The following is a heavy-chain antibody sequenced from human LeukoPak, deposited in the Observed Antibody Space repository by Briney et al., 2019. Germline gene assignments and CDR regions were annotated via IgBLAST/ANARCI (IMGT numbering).Heavy chain of an antibody. CDR2: ISYDGSDE. CDR1: GLAFSSYS. CDR3: ARDFTPEWFDIH. D-gene: IGHD3-3*01. J-gene: IGHJ4*02. V-gene: IGHV3-30*04. Sequence: GGSLRLSCVASGLAFSSYSMHWVRQAPGKGLEWVGVISYDGSDEYYTDSVKGRFTIPRDNSKNTVYLQMNSLRADDTAVYYCARDFTPEWFDIHWGQGTLVTVS.